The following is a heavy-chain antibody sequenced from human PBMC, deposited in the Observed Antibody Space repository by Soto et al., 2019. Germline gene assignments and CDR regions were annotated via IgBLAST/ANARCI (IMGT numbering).Heavy chain of an antibody. D-gene: IGHD3-22*01. CDR2: IYHSGST. CDR1: GGSISSSNW. J-gene: IGHJ4*02. CDR3: ARAPYYYDSSGYYRGFDY. Sequence: SETLSLTCAVSGGSISSSNWRSWVRQPPGKGLEWIGEIYHSGSTNYNPSLKSRVTISVDKSKNQFSLKLSSVTAADTAVYYCARAPYYYDSSGYYRGFDYWGQGTLVTVSS. V-gene: IGHV4-4*02.